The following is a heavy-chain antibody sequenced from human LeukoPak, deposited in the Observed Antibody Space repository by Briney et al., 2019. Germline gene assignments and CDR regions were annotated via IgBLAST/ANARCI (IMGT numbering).Heavy chain of an antibody. Sequence: GGSLRLSCAASGFTFSSYSMNWVRQAPGKGLEWVSFIYSDNTHYSDSVKGRFTISRDNSKNTLYLQMNSLRAEDTAVYYCARRAGAYSHPYDYWGQGTLVAVSS. J-gene: IGHJ4*02. CDR2: IYSDNT. V-gene: IGHV3-53*01. CDR3: ARRAGAYSHPYDY. CDR1: GFTFSSYS. D-gene: IGHD4/OR15-4a*01.